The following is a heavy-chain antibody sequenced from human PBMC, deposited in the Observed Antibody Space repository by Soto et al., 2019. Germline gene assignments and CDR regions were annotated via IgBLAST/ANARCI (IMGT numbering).Heavy chain of an antibody. J-gene: IGHJ4*02. V-gene: IGHV3-33*01. CDR3: ARDPRKAEAIDY. CDR1: GFTVSNVG. Sequence: QVQVVESGGGVVQPGTSLRLSCAASGFTVSNVGMHWVRQAPGKGLEWVAVIWHDGKNKYYAASVEGRFTISRDNSKNTLNLQMNHLRAEDTAVYYCARDPRKAEAIDYWGQGTLVIVSS. CDR2: IWHDGKNK.